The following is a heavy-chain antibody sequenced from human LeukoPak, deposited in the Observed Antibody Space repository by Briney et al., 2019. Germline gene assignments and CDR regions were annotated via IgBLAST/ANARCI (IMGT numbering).Heavy chain of an antibody. CDR3: ARDLDLKSRAFDI. CDR2: TIPIFGTA. Sequence: SVNVSFTASGGTFSSYAISWVRQAPGQGLEWMGGTIPIFGTANYAQKFQGRVTITADESTSTAYMELSSLRSEDTAVYYCARDLDLKSRAFDIWGQGTMVTVSS. V-gene: IGHV1-69*13. CDR1: GGTFSSYA. J-gene: IGHJ3*02.